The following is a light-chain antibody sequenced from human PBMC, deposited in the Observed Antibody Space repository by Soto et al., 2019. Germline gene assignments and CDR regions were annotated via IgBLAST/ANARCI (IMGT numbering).Light chain of an antibody. CDR3: QQYGSSPGT. J-gene: IGKJ4*01. V-gene: IGKV3-20*01. CDR1: QSVSSY. Sequence: EIVLTQPPGTLSLSPGERATLSCRASQSVSSYLAWYQQKRGQAPRLLISGASSRATGIPDRFSGSGSGTDFTLTISRLAPEDFAVYYCQQYGSSPGTFGGGTKVEIK. CDR2: GAS.